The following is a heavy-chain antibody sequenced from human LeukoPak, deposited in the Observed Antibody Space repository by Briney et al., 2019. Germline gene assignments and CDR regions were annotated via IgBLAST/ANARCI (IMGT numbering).Heavy chain of an antibody. CDR1: GFTFSSYW. V-gene: IGHV3-7*01. Sequence: GGSLRLSCAASGFTFSSYWMSWVRQAPGKGLEWVANIKQDGSEKYYVDSVKGRFTISRDSAKNSLYLQMNSLRAEDTAVYYCARDETVSRYFDWLVGHDYWGQGTLVTVSS. CDR3: ARDETVSRYFDWLVGHDY. J-gene: IGHJ4*02. CDR2: IKQDGSEK. D-gene: IGHD3-9*01.